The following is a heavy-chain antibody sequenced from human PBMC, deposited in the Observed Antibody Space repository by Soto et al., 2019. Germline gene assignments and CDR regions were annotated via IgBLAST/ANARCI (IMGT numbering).Heavy chain of an antibody. Sequence: EVQLVESGGGLVMPGGSLRLSCAASGFTFSSYHMNWVRQAPGKGLEWVSSINPSTSYIYYADSVRGRFTISRDNSKNSLSLQMNNRRTEDAAVYYCARGYCGGGGCYLRRDAFDVWGQGTMVTVSS. CDR2: INPSTSYI. V-gene: IGHV3-21*01. CDR1: GFTFSSYH. CDR3: ARGYCGGGGCYLRRDAFDV. J-gene: IGHJ3*01. D-gene: IGHD2-15*01.